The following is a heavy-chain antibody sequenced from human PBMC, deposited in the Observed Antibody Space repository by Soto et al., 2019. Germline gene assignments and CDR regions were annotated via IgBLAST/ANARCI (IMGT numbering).Heavy chain of an antibody. Sequence: SETLSLTCAVYGGSFSGYYWSWIRQPPGEGLEWIGEINHSGSTNYNPSLKSRVTISVDTSKNQFSLKLSSVTAADTAVYYCADLIAADYYGMDVWGQGTTVTVSS. CDR2: INHSGST. CDR3: ADLIAADYYGMDV. V-gene: IGHV4-34*01. J-gene: IGHJ6*02. D-gene: IGHD6-13*01. CDR1: GGSFSGYY.